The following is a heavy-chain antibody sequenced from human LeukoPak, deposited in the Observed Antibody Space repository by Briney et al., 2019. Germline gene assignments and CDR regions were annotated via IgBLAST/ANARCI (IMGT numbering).Heavy chain of an antibody. Sequence: SETLSLTCTVSGGSISSSSDYWGWIRQPPGKGLEWIGSIYYSGNTYYNPSPKSRVTISVDTSKNQFSLKLSSVTAADTAVYYCARRPYDSSGYNFDYWGQGTLVTVSS. CDR2: IYYSGNT. CDR3: ARRPYDSSGYNFDY. V-gene: IGHV4-39*01. J-gene: IGHJ4*02. CDR1: GGSISSSSDY. D-gene: IGHD3-22*01.